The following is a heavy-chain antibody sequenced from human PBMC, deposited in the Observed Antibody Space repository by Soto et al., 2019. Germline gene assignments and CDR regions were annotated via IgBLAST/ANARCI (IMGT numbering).Heavy chain of an antibody. J-gene: IGHJ6*02. CDR1: GGSFSGYY. D-gene: IGHD6-6*01. CDR2: INHSGST. V-gene: IGHV4-34*01. CDR3: ARGSQQLVYYGMDV. Sequence: QVQLQRWGVGLLKPSETLSLTCAVYGGSFSGYYWSWIRQPPGKGLEWIGEINHSGSTNYNPSLKSRVTISVATSKNQFSLKLRFVTAADTAVYYCARGSQQLVYYGMDVWGQGTTVTVSS.